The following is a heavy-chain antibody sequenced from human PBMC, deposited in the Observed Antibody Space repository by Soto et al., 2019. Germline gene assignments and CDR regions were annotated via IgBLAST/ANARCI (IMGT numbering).Heavy chain of an antibody. V-gene: IGHV4-31*03. CDR2: IYYSGST. D-gene: IGHD4-17*01. Sequence: QVQLQESGPGLVKPSQTLSLTCTVSGGSISSGGYYWSWIRQHPGKGLEWIGYIYYSGSTYYNPSINSRVTRSVDTSKDQFSLKLSSVTAADTAVYYCASSTTVTTLDAFAIWGQGTMVTVSS. CDR1: GGSISSGGYY. CDR3: ASSTTVTTLDAFAI. J-gene: IGHJ3*02.